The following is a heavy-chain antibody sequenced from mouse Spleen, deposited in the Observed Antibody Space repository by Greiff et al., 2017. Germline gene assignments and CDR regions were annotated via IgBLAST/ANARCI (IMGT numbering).Heavy chain of an antibody. Sequence: DVKLVESGGGLVKLGGSLKLSCAASGFTFSSYAMSWVRQTPEKRLEWAATISSGGGNTYHPDSVKGRFTISRDNAKNTLFLQMTSVRSEDTAMYYCATEGGNYFDYWGQGTTLTVSS. CDR2: ISSGGGNT. CDR1: GFTFSSYA. V-gene: IGHV5-9*04. CDR3: ATEGGNYFDY. J-gene: IGHJ2*01.